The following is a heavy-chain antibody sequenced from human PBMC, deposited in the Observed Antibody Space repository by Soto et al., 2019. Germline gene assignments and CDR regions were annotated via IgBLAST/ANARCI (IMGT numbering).Heavy chain of an antibody. CDR2: ISAYDGYT. Sequence: QVQLVQSGAEVKKPGASVKVSCKASGYTFTSYGINWVRQAPGQGLEWLGWISAYDGYTNYAQILQGRVPMTTDTSTKTAYMELRSLRSDYTAMYYCARGGFYDSICSRNYYYYCMNFWCQGTTVTVSS. CDR1: GYTFTSYG. V-gene: IGHV1-18*01. CDR3: ARGGFYDSICSRNYYYYCMNF. J-gene: IGHJ6*02. D-gene: IGHD3-9*01.